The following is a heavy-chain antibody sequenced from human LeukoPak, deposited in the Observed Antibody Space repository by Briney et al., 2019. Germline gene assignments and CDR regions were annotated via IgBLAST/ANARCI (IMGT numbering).Heavy chain of an antibody. CDR2: SGGST. J-gene: IGHJ4*02. D-gene: IGHD3-22*01. Sequence: GGSLRLSCAASGFTFSSYAMSWVRQAPGKGLEWVSSSGGSTYYADSVKGRFTISRDNSRSTLYLQMSSLRAEDTALYYCTKHMSVTNYYYDWGQGTLVTVSS. V-gene: IGHV3-23*01. CDR3: TKHMSVTNYYYD. CDR1: GFTFSSYA.